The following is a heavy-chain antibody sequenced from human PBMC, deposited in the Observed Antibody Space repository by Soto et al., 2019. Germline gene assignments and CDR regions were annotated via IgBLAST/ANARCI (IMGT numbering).Heavy chain of an antibody. D-gene: IGHD2-8*01. V-gene: IGHV3-23*01. CDR2: ISGSGGST. CDR3: AKDKEKMLQSYYYYGMDV. CDR1: GFTFSSYA. J-gene: IGHJ6*02. Sequence: PGGSLRLSCAASGFTFSSYAMSWVRQAPGRGLEWVSAISGSGGSTYYADSVKGRFTISRDNSKNTLYLQMNSLRAEDTAVYYCAKDKEKMLQSYYYYGMDVWGQGTTVTVSS.